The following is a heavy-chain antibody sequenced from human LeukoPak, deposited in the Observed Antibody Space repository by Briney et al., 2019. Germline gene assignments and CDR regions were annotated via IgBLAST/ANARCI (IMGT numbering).Heavy chain of an antibody. Sequence: PGGSLRLSCAASGFTFSCYEMNWVRQAPGKGLEWVSYISSSGSTIYYADSVKGRFTISRDNAKNSLYLQMNSLRAEDTAVYYCARDIGFGEFNWFDPWGQGTLVTVSS. J-gene: IGHJ5*02. CDR3: ARDIGFGEFNWFDP. CDR1: GFTFSCYE. V-gene: IGHV3-48*03. CDR2: ISSSGSTI. D-gene: IGHD3-10*01.